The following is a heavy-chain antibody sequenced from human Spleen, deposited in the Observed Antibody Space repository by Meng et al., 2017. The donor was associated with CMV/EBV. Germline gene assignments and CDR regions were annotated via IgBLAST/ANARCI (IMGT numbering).Heavy chain of an antibody. CDR3: AKVYEAYNPKSYFDY. CDR2: IYTGGSST. V-gene: IGHV3-23*03. CDR1: GFSFSSYA. J-gene: IGHJ4*02. D-gene: IGHD2-21*01. Sequence: GESLKISCAGSGFSFSSYAMSWVRQAPGKGPEWVSLIYTGGSSTYYADSVKGRFTISRDNSKNTLYLQMNSLRAEDTAVYYCAKVYEAYNPKSYFDYWGQGTLVTVSS.